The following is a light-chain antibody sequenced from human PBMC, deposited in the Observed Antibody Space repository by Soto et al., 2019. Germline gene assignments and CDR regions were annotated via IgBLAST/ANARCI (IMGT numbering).Light chain of an antibody. Sequence: AIPLTQSPSSLSASVGDRVTITCRASQGISSALAWYQQKPGQAPKLLIYDASSLASGVPSRFSGSGSGTEFTLTISSLQPEDFATYYCQQFNSYPYTFGRGTKLEIK. CDR3: QQFNSYPYT. CDR2: DAS. V-gene: IGKV1-13*02. J-gene: IGKJ2*01. CDR1: QGISSA.